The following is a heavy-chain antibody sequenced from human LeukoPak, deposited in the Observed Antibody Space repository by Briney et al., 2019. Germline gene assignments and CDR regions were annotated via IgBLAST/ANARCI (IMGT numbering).Heavy chain of an antibody. CDR2: IRYDGNNK. V-gene: IGHV3-30*02. Sequence: PGGSLRLSCVASGFTFSSYGMHWVRQAPGKGLEWLAFIRYDGNNKYYTDSVKGRFTISRDNSKNTLYLQMNNLRAEDTAVYYCAKVRRRSSGWYGLFDYWGQGTLVTVSS. D-gene: IGHD6-19*01. CDR1: GFTFSSYG. CDR3: AKVRRRSSGWYGLFDY. J-gene: IGHJ4*02.